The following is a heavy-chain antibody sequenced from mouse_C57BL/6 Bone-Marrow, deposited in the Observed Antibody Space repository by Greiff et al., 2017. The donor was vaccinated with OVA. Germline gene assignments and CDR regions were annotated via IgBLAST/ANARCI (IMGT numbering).Heavy chain of an antibody. J-gene: IGHJ2*01. CDR2: GQGLEWIG. Sequence: QVQLQQSGPELARPWASVKISCQAFYTFSRRVHFAIRDTNYWMQWVKQRPGQGLEWIGAFYSGNGGTSYNQKFKGKATLTAEKSSSKASRQLSSLTSEDSAVYYCADGGWLPVYYFDYWGQGTTLTVSS. CDR3: SEDSAVYYCADGGWLPVYYFDY. D-gene: IGHD2-3*01. CDR1: YTFSRRVH. V-gene: IGHV1-87*01.